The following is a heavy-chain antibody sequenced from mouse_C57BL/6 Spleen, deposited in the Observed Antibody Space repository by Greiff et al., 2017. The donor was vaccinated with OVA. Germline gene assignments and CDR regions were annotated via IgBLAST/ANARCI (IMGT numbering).Heavy chain of an antibody. Sequence: VKLMESGPELVKPGASVKISCKASGYAFSSSWMNWVKQRPGKGLEWIGRIYPGDGDTNYNGKFKGKATLTADKSSSTAYMQLSSLTSEDSAVYFCARLDYANAMDYWGQGTSVTVSS. J-gene: IGHJ4*01. V-gene: IGHV1-82*01. CDR3: ARLDYANAMDY. CDR2: IYPGDGDT. D-gene: IGHD2-4*01. CDR1: GYAFSSSW.